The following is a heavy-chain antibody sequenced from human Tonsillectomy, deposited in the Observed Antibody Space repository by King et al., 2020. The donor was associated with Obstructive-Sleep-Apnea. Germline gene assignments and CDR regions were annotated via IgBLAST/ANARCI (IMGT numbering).Heavy chain of an antibody. D-gene: IGHD7-27*01. V-gene: IGHV5-10-1*01. Sequence: QLVQSGAEVKKPGESLKISCKGSGYIFTSYWITWVRQMPGKGLEWMGRIDPSDSYTTYSPSVQGHVTISVDKSISTAYLQWNSLKASDTAMYYCARDREVTGTGEVDPSGQGTLVTAS. CDR2: IDPSDSYT. CDR3: ARDREVTGTGEVDP. J-gene: IGHJ5*02. CDR1: GYIFTSYW.